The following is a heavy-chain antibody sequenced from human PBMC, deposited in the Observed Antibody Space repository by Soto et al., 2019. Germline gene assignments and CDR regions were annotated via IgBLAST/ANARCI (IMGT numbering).Heavy chain of an antibody. Sequence: PGGSLRLSRAASGFTFSSFAMNWVRQAPGKGLEWVAVISGNATSTYYADSVKGRFTISRDNSKNTMYLQMNSLRAEDTAVYYCAKKAGIISRYGLDVWGQGTTVTVSS. CDR1: GFTFSSFA. J-gene: IGHJ6*02. V-gene: IGHV3-23*01. CDR2: ISGNATST. CDR3: AKKAGIISRYGLDV.